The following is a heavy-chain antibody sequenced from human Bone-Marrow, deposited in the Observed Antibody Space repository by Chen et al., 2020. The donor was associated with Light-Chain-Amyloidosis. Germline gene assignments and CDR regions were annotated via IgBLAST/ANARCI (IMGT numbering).Heavy chain of an antibody. CDR2: IIPIFGTA. CDR1: GGTFSSYA. V-gene: IGHV1-69*01. J-gene: IGHJ6*02. Sequence: QVQLVQSGAEVKKPGFSVKVSCKASGGTFSSYAISWVRQAPGQGLEWMGGIIPIFGTANYAQKFQGRVTITADESTSTAYMELSSLRSEDTAVYYCARDRGIVVVPAAIRYYYYGMDVWGQGTTVTVSS. D-gene: IGHD2-2*02. CDR3: ARDRGIVVVPAAIRYYYYGMDV.